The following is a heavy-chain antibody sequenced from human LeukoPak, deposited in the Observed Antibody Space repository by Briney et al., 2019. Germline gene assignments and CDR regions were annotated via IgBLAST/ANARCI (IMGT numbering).Heavy chain of an antibody. CDR2: ISAYNGNT. D-gene: IGHD2-2*01. Sequence: ASVKVSCKASGYTFTSYGISWVRQAPGQGLEWMGWISAYNGNTNYAQKLQGRVTMTTDTSTSTAYMELRSLRSDDTAVYYCARASGYCSSTSCPDMDYWGQGTLVTVSS. J-gene: IGHJ4*02. CDR1: GYTFTSYG. CDR3: ARASGYCSSTSCPDMDY. V-gene: IGHV1-18*01.